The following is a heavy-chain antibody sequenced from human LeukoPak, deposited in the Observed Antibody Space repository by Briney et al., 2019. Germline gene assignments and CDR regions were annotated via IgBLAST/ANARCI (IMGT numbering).Heavy chain of an antibody. V-gene: IGHV3-23*01. D-gene: IGHD6-13*01. CDR3: AKRTSSRAFDY. CDR2: IASSGGGT. Sequence: GGSLRLSCAASGFTFSSLTMTWVRQAPGKGLEWVSAIASSGGGTYYTDSVKGRFTIFRDNSKNTLYLQMNSLRGEDTAVYYCAKRTSSRAFDYWGQGTLVTVSS. J-gene: IGHJ4*02. CDR1: GFTFSSLT.